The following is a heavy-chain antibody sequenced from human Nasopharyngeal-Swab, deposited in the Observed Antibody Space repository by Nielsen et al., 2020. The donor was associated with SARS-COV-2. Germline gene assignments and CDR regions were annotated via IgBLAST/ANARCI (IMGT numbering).Heavy chain of an antibody. CDR1: GFTFSTYA. J-gene: IGHJ4*01. Sequence: GESLKISCAASGFTFSTYAMHWVRQAPGKGLEWVAVISDDGNNKYYADSVKGRFTISRDNSKNTLYLHMASLRAEDTAVYFCARDWRDDYDVLTGYYNLGDHWGQGTLVTVSS. D-gene: IGHD3-9*01. V-gene: IGHV3-30-3*01. CDR2: ISDDGNNK. CDR3: ARDWRDDYDVLTGYYNLGDH.